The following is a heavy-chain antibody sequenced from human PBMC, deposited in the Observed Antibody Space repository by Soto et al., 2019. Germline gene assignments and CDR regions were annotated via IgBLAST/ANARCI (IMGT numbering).Heavy chain of an antibody. CDR3: AKGVLSFHYGMEV. CDR2: ISSTAGRTS. V-gene: IGHV3-23*01. J-gene: IGHJ6*02. D-gene: IGHD3-10*01. CDR1: GFTFNTYP. Sequence: PGGSLRLSCATSGFTFNTYPMTWVRQAPGKGLEWVSSISSTAGRTSSYADSVKGRFAISRDFSDNTVYLQMNNLRVDDTAVYFCAKGVLSFHYGMEVWGQGTTVPSP.